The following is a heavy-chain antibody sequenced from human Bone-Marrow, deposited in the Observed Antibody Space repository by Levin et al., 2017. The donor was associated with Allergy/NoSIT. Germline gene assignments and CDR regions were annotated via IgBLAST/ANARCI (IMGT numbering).Heavy chain of an antibody. CDR2: ISLDGSDE. V-gene: IGHV3-30*03. CDR3: ARGLAVTSLPVVYAFDI. Sequence: GGSLRLSCAASGFTFNTYGMHWVRQAPGKGLEWVAIISLDGSDEYYDDSVTGRFTISRANSRTTLYLQMNSLRPADTAVYYCARGLAVTSLPVVYAFDIWGQGTVVTVSS. J-gene: IGHJ3*02. CDR1: GFTFNTYG. D-gene: IGHD2-21*02.